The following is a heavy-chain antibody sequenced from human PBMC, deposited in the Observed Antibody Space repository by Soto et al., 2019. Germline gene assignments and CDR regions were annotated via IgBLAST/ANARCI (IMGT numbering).Heavy chain of an antibody. Sequence: GGSLRLSCAASGFTFSSYGMHWVRQAPGKGLEWVAVISYDGSNKYYADSVKGRFTISRDNSKNTLYLQMNSLRAEDTAVYYCAKELLYGDYGMDVWGQGTTVTVSS. CDR3: AKELLYGDYGMDV. CDR1: GFTFSSYG. J-gene: IGHJ6*02. V-gene: IGHV3-30*18. D-gene: IGHD4-17*01. CDR2: ISYDGSNK.